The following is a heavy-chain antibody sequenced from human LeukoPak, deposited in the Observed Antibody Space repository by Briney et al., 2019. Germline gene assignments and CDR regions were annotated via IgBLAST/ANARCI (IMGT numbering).Heavy chain of an antibody. CDR3: AITSARDPDAFDI. J-gene: IGHJ3*02. CDR1: GGTFSSYA. D-gene: IGHD1/OR15-1a*01. V-gene: IGHV1-69*13. Sequence: SVKVSCKASGGTFSSYAISWVRQAPGQGLEWVGGIIPIFGTANYAQKFQGRVTITADESTSTAYMELSSLRSEDTAVYYCAITSARDPDAFDIWGQGTMVTVSS. CDR2: IIPIFGTA.